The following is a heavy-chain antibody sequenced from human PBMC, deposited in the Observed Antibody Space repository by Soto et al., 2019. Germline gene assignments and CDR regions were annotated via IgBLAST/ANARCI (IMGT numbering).Heavy chain of an antibody. CDR2: IKAGNGNT. V-gene: IGHV1-3*01. CDR1: GYTFTSYA. D-gene: IGHD3-3*01. Sequence: ASVKVSCKASGYTFTSYAMHWVRQAPGQRLEWMGWIKAGNGNTKYSQKFQGRVTITRDTSASTAYMELSSLRSEDTAVYYCARYALGNDFWSGYYGPPYFDYWGQGTLVTVSS. CDR3: ARYALGNDFWSGYYGPPYFDY. J-gene: IGHJ4*02.